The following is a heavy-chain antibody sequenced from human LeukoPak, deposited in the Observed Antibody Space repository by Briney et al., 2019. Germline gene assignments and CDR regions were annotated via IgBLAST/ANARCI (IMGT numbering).Heavy chain of an antibody. J-gene: IGHJ4*02. V-gene: IGHV4-59*08. CDR3: ATRGY. Sequence: TSETLSLTCTASGGSISSDYWQWLRQPPGKGLEWIAYIYNSGSNNYNPSLKSRVTISIDTSKNQFSLKLTSVTAADTAVYYCATRGYWGQGTLVTVSS. CDR1: GGSISSDY. CDR2: IYNSGSN. D-gene: IGHD3-10*01.